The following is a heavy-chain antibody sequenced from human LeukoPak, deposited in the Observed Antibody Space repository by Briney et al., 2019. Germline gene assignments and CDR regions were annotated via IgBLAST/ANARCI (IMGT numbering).Heavy chain of an antibody. J-gene: IGHJ4*02. CDR1: GFAFSTYA. V-gene: IGHV3-30*03. CDR3: ARARLQWEVRYPRFDS. CDR2: ISYDGSYK. D-gene: IGHD1-26*01. Sequence: PGRSLRLSCSASGFAFSTYAMHWVRQAPGKGLEWVAVISYDGSYKDYGDPVKGRFTLSRDNSKSTVFLEMSSLRAEDTAAYHCARARLQWEVRYPRFDSWGQGTLVTVSS.